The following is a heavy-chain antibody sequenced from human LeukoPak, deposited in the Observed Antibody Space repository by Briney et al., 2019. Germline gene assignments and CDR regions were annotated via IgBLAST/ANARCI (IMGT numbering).Heavy chain of an antibody. V-gene: IGHV1-2*02. CDR1: GYTFTGYY. Sequence: ASVKVSCKASGYTFTGYYMHWVRQAPGQGLKWMGWINPNSGGTNYAQKFQGRVTMTRDTSISTAYMELSRLRSDDTAVYYCASTATKTGDDAFDIWGQGTMVTVSS. D-gene: IGHD5-12*01. CDR2: INPNSGGT. J-gene: IGHJ3*02. CDR3: ASTATKTGDDAFDI.